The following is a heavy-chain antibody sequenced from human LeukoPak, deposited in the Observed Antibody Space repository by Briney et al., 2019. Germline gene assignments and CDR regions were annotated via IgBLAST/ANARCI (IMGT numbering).Heavy chain of an antibody. V-gene: IGHV4-30-4*01. CDR1: GGSISRGDYY. Sequence: SQTLSLTCPVSGGSISRGDYYWSWIRHPPGNGLEWIGYIYYSGSTYYNPSLKSRVTISVDTSKNQFSLKLSSVTAADTAVYYCARLLGYCSSTSCYPDYWGQGTLVTVSS. CDR2: IYYSGST. J-gene: IGHJ4*02. CDR3: ARLLGYCSSTSCYPDY. D-gene: IGHD2-2*01.